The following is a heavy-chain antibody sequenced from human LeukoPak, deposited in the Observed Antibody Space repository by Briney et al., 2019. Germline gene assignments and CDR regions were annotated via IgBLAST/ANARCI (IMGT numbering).Heavy chain of an antibody. D-gene: IGHD2-21*02. Sequence: SETLSLTCTVSGGSIGSDYWSWVRQPPGKGLEWIGYIYYSGSTNYNPSLKSRVTISVDTSKNQFSLRLSSVTAADTAVYYCARVTTHIVEVTASDAFDIWGQGTMVTVSS. V-gene: IGHV4-59*01. J-gene: IGHJ3*02. CDR2: IYYSGST. CDR1: GGSIGSDY. CDR3: ARVTTHIVEVTASDAFDI.